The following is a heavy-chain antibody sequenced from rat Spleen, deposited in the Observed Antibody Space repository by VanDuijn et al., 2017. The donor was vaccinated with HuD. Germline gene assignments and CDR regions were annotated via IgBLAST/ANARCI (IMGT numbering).Heavy chain of an antibody. CDR2: ITYDGIST. V-gene: IGHV5-29*01. CDR3: ATQGSSYIANVMDA. CDR1: GFTFSDYY. J-gene: IGHJ4*01. D-gene: IGHD1-2*01. Sequence: EVQLVESDGGLVQPGRSLKLSCAASGFTFSDYYMAWVRQAPTKGLEWVATITYDGISTYYRDSVKGRFTISRDNAKSTLYLQMDSLRSEDTATYYCATQGSSYIANVMDAWGQGASVTVSS.